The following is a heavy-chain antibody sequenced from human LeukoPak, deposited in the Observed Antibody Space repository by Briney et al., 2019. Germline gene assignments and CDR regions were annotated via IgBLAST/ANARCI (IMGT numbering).Heavy chain of an antibody. Sequence: GGSLRLSCAASGFTFSSYRMSWVRQAPGKGLEWVANIKQDGSEKYYVDSVKGRFTISRDNAKNSLYLQMNSLRAEDTAVYYCARVGVGPHVLRYFDWSYGYWGQGTLVTVSS. CDR3: ARVGVGPHVLRYFDWSYGY. J-gene: IGHJ4*02. V-gene: IGHV3-7*03. D-gene: IGHD3-9*01. CDR1: GFTFSSYR. CDR2: IKQDGSEK.